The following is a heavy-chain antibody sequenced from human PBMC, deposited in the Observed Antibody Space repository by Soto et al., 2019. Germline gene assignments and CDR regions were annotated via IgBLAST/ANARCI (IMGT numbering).Heavy chain of an antibody. CDR2: IKEDGGGK. D-gene: IGHD3-16*02. V-gene: IGHV3-7*01. Sequence: GGSLRLSCATSGFTLRNYWMVWVRQAPGKGLEWVANIKEDGGGKYFGDSVRGRFTVSRDNAKNSLYLQMNNLRAEDTAVYYCARDGYGYNSLDNWGQGTLVAVSS. J-gene: IGHJ4*02. CDR3: ARDGYGYNSLDN. CDR1: GFTLRNYW.